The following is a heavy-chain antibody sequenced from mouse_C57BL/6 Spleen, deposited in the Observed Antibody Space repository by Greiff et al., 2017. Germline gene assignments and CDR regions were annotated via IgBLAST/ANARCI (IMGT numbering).Heavy chain of an antibody. V-gene: IGHV5-4*01. J-gene: IGHJ3*01. CDR1: GFTFSSYA. Sequence: EVQRVESGGGLVKPGGSLKLSCAASGFTFSSYAMSWVRQTPEKRLEWVATISDGGSYTYYPDNVKGRFTISRDNAKNNLYLQMSHLKSEDTAMYYCAREAYYYGSFAYWGQGTLVTVSA. CDR2: ISDGGSYT. CDR3: AREAYYYGSFAY. D-gene: IGHD1-1*01.